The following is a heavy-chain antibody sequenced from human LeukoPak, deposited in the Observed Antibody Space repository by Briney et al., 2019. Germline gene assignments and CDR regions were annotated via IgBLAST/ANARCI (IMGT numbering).Heavy chain of an antibody. CDR3: AKDTRLNYYFDY. V-gene: IGHV3-33*06. Sequence: PGRSLRLSCAASGFTFSSYGMHRVRQAPGKGLEWGAVIWYDGGNKYYADSVKGRFTISRDNSKNTLYLQMNSLRAEDTAVYYCAKDTRLNYYFDYWGQGTLVTVSS. J-gene: IGHJ4*02. D-gene: IGHD3-16*01. CDR1: GFTFSSYG. CDR2: IWYDGGNK.